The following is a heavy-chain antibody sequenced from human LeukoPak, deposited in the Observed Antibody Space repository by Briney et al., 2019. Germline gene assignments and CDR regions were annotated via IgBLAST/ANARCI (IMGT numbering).Heavy chain of an antibody. D-gene: IGHD2-8*01. CDR2: IKQDGSEE. V-gene: IGHV3-7*01. J-gene: IGHJ4*02. Sequence: GGSLRLSCAASGFTFSSYGMHWVRQAPGKGLEWVANIKQDGSEEYYVDSVKGRFTISRDNAKNSVSLQMNSLRAEDTAVYHCARDVSRPYCVNGICYSSSGFDYWGQGILVTVSS. CDR1: GFTFSSYG. CDR3: ARDVSRPYCVNGICYSSSGFDY.